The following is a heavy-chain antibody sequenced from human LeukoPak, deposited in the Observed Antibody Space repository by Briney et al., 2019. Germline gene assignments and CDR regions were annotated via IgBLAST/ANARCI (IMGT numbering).Heavy chain of an antibody. CDR3: AGGLRFLEGRDYYYMDV. CDR1: GYTFISYD. Sequence: ASVKVSCKASGYTFISYDINWVRQAPGQGLEWMGWMNPNSGNTGYTQKFQGRVTITRNTSIGTAYMELSSLKSEDTAVYYCAGGLRFLEGRDYYYMDVWGKGTTVIVSS. D-gene: IGHD3-3*01. J-gene: IGHJ6*03. V-gene: IGHV1-8*03. CDR2: MNPNSGNT.